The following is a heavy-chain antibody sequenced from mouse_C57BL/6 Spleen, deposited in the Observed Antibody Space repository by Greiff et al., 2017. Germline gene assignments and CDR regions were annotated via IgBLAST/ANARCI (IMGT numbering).Heavy chain of an antibody. CDR1: GYTFTSYW. D-gene: IGHD2-3*01. CDR3: ARRDDGYFVGFAY. V-gene: IGHV1-55*01. Sequence: VQLQQPGAELVKPGASVKMSCKASGYTFTSYWITWVKQRPGQGLEWIGDIYPGSGSTNYNEKFKSKATLTVDTSSSTAYMQLSSLTSEDSAVYYCARRDDGYFVGFAYWGQGTLVTVSA. J-gene: IGHJ3*01. CDR2: IYPGSGST.